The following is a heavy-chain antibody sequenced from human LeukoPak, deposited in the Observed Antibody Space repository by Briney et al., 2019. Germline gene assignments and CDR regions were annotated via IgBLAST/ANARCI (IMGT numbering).Heavy chain of an antibody. J-gene: IGHJ4*02. Sequence: SETLSLTCTVSGGSVSSGSYYWSWIRQPPGKGLEWIGYIYYSGSTNYNPSLKSRVTISVDTSKNQYSLKLSSVTAADTAVYYCARVTVGASWFDYWGQGTLVTVSS. D-gene: IGHD1-26*01. CDR2: IYYSGST. CDR3: ARVTVGASWFDY. V-gene: IGHV4-61*01. CDR1: GGSVSSGSYY.